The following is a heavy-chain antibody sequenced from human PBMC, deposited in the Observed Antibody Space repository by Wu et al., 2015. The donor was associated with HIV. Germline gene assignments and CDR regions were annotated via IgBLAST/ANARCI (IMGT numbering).Heavy chain of an antibody. V-gene: IGHV1-46*01. J-gene: IGHJ3*01. CDR1: GYIFTRNF. CDR3: VRVWHKKSGSGTTPMGAFDV. CDR2: LNPVTGKS. Sequence: QVQLIQSGAEVKEPGTSVNLSCTASGYIFTRNFLHWVRQSPGQGLEWIAILNPVTGKSGYGDKFKTRISVTSDTSTSTMYLEVRNLTSVDTALYYCVRVWHKKSGSGTTPMGAFDVWGQGAMVTVSS. D-gene: IGHD3-10*01.